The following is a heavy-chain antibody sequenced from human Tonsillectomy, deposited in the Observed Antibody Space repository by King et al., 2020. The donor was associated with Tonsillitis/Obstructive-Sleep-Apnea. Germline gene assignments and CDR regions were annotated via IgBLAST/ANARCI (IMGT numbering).Heavy chain of an antibody. CDR1: GGSFSGYY. CDR3: AHSPAADVDY. J-gene: IGHJ4*02. Sequence: VQLQQWGAGLLKPSETLSLTCAVYGGSFSGYYWSWIRQPPGKGLEWIGEINHSGNTNYKPSLKSRVTISVDTSKNQFSLKVSAVTAADTAVYYCAHSPAADVDYWGQGDLVTVSS. V-gene: IGHV4-34*01. D-gene: IGHD2-15*01. CDR2: INHSGNT.